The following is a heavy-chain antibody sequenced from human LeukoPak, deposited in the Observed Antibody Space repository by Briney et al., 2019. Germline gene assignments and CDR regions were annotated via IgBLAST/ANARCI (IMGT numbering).Heavy chain of an antibody. J-gene: IGHJ3*02. Sequence: ASVKVSCKASGGTFSSYAISWVRQAPGQGLEWMGGIIPIFGTANYAQKFQGRVTITADESTSTAYMELSSLRSEDTAAYYCASSLEMATLGACDIWGQGTMVTVSS. V-gene: IGHV1-69*13. CDR3: ASSLEMATLGACDI. D-gene: IGHD5-24*01. CDR1: GGTFSSYA. CDR2: IIPIFGTA.